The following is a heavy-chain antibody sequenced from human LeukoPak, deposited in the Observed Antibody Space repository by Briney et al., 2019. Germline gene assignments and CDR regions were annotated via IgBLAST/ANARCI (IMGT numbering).Heavy chain of an antibody. D-gene: IGHD5-18*01. CDR3: AREWIQLWFRYYYYYGMDV. CDR2: ISYDGSNK. V-gene: IGHV3-30-3*01. Sequence: GRSLRLSCAASGFTFSSYATHWVRQAPGKGLEWVAVISYDGSNKYYADSVKGRFTISRDNSKNTLYLQMNSLRAEDTAVYYCAREWIQLWFRYYYYYGMDVWGQGTTVTVSS. J-gene: IGHJ6*02. CDR1: GFTFSSYA.